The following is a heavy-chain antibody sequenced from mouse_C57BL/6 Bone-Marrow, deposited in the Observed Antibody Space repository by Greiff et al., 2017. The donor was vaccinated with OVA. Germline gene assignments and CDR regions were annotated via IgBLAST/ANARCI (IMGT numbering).Heavy chain of an antibody. CDR3: ARYGSSFYYAMDY. J-gene: IGHJ4*01. D-gene: IGHD1-1*01. CDR2: INPGSGGT. Sequence: QVQLQQSGAELVRPGTSVKVSCKASGYAFTNYLIEWVQQRPGQGLEWIGVINPGSGGTNYNEKFKGKATLTADKSSSTAYMQLSSLTSEDSAVYFCARYGSSFYYAMDYWGQGTSVTVSS. CDR1: GYAFTNYL. V-gene: IGHV1-54*01.